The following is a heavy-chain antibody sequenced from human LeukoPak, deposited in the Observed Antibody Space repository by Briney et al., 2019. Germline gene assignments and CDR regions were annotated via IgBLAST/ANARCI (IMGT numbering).Heavy chain of an antibody. CDR3: ARDRRGYSYGSLVEYMDV. CDR2: IYYSGST. CDR1: GGSISSYY. Sequence: PSETLSLTCTVSGGSISSYYWSWIRQPPGKGLEWIGYIYYSGSTNYNPSLKSRVTISVDTSKNQFSLKLSSVTAADTAVYYCARDRRGYSYGSLVEYMDVWGKGTTVTISS. J-gene: IGHJ6*03. V-gene: IGHV4-59*01. D-gene: IGHD5-18*01.